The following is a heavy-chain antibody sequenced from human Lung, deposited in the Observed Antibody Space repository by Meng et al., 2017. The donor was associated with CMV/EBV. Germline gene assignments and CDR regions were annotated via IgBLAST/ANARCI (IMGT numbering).Heavy chain of an antibody. D-gene: IGHD1-26*01. V-gene: IGHV3-43*01. CDR2: ISWDGGST. J-gene: IGHJ4*02. Sequence: ESXKISXAASGFTFDDYTMHWARQAPGKGLEWVSLISWDGGSTYYADSVKGRFTISRDNSKNSLYLQMNSLRTEDTALYYCAKDRYSGSYSSPGYFDYWGQGTLVTVSS. CDR3: AKDRYSGSYSSPGYFDY. CDR1: GFTFDDYT.